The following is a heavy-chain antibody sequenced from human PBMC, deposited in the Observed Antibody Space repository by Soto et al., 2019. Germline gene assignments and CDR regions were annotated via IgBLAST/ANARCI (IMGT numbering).Heavy chain of an antibody. J-gene: IGHJ5*02. D-gene: IGHD3-10*01. V-gene: IGHV3-21*01. CDR2: ISSSSSYI. CDR1: GFTFSSYS. Sequence: GGSLRLSCAASGFTFSSYSMNWVRQAPGKGLEWVSSISSSSSYIYYADSVKGRFTISRDNAKNSLYLQMNSLRAEDTAVYYCARDLHGRMVRGVIINWFVPWGQGTLVTVSS. CDR3: ARDLHGRMVRGVIINWFVP.